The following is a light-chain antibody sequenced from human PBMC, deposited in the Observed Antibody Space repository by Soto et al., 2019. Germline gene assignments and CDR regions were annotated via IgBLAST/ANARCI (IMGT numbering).Light chain of an antibody. CDR3: QQYVSSPWA. CDR2: GAS. J-gene: IGKJ1*01. Sequence: EIVLTRSPGTLSVSPGERATLSCRASQSVDSNLAWYQQKPGQAPRLLIYGASTRATDTPDRFTGSGSGTDFTLTISRLEPEDFAVYYCQQYVSSPWAFGQGTKVDI. V-gene: IGKV3-20*01. CDR1: QSVDSN.